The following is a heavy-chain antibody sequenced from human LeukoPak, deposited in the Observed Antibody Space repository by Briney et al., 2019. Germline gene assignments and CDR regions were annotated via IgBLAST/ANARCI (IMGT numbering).Heavy chain of an antibody. J-gene: IGHJ5*02. Sequence: SETLSLTCAVYGGSFSGYYWTWIRQPPGKGLEWIGEINHSGRTNYNPSLKSRVTISVDTSKNQFSLKVTSVTAADTAVYYCARGARTPSGYGSRTAGRANWFDPWGQGTLVTVSS. CDR2: INHSGRT. D-gene: IGHD5-12*01. CDR3: ARGARTPSGYGSRTAGRANWFDP. V-gene: IGHV4-34*01. CDR1: GGSFSGYY.